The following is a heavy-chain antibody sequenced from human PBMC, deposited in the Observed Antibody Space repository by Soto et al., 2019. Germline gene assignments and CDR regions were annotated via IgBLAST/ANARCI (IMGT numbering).Heavy chain of an antibody. CDR3: AYILERQPTTEAFDI. Sequence: GASVKVSCKASGYTFTSYDINWVRQATGQGLEWMGWMNPNSGNTGYAQKFQGRVTMTRNTSISTAYMELSSLRSEDTVVYYCAYILERQPTTEAFDIWGQGTMVTVSS. J-gene: IGHJ3*02. CDR2: MNPNSGNT. D-gene: IGHD1-1*01. V-gene: IGHV1-8*01. CDR1: GYTFTSYD.